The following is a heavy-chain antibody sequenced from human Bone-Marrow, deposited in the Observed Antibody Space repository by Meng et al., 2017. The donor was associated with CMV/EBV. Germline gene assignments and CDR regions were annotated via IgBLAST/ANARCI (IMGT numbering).Heavy chain of an antibody. D-gene: IGHD3-3*01. CDR2: INSDGSST. CDR1: GFTFSSYW. Sequence: GESLKISCAASGFTFSSYWMHWVRQAPGKGLVWVSRINSDGSSTSYADSVKGRFTISRDNAKNTLYLQTNSLRAEDTAVYYCAKEYYDFWSGKSDYYYGMDVWGQGTTVTVSS. V-gene: IGHV3-74*01. J-gene: IGHJ6*02. CDR3: AKEYYDFWSGKSDYYYGMDV.